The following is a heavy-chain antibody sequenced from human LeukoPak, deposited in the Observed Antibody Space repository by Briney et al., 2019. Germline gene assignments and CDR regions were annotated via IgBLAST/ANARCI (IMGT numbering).Heavy chain of an antibody. CDR3: ARDNNLYGDYAIPFDY. J-gene: IGHJ4*02. CDR1: GYTFTSYG. D-gene: IGHD4-17*01. CDR2: ISAYNGNT. V-gene: IGHV1-18*01. Sequence: ASVKVSCKASGYTFTSYGISWVRQAPGQGLEWMGWISAYNGNTNYAQKLQGRVTMTTDTSTSTAYMELRSLRSDDTAVYYCARDNNLYGDYAIPFDYRGQGTLVTVRS.